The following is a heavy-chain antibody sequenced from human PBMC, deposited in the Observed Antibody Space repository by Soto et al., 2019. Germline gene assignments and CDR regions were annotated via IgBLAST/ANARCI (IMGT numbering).Heavy chain of an antibody. CDR1: GFTFSSYS. CDR3: ARGRTVTTGWFDP. V-gene: IGHV3-21*01. D-gene: IGHD4-17*01. J-gene: IGHJ5*02. CDR2: ISSSSSYI. Sequence: EVQLVESGGGLVKPGGSLRLSCAASGFTFSSYSMNWVRQAPGKGLEWVSSISSSSSYIYYADSVKGRFTISRDNATNSLYLQMNSLRAEDTAVYYCARGRTVTTGWFDPWGQGTLVTVSS.